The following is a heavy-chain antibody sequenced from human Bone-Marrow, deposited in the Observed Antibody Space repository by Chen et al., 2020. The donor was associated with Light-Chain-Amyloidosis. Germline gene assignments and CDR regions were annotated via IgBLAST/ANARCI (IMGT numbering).Heavy chain of an antibody. V-gene: IGHV3-23*01. Sequence: EVQLLESGGGLVQPGGSLRLSCAASGFTFSSQPMSWVRQAPGKGLEWVSGISDRGSNTYYADSMEGRFTVSRDNSKNTLHLQMNSLGAEDTAVYYYAKWDWNTNYFDDWGQGTLVTVSS. J-gene: IGHJ4*02. CDR3: AKWDWNTNYFDD. CDR2: ISDRGSNT. CDR1: GFTFSSQP. D-gene: IGHD1-1*01.